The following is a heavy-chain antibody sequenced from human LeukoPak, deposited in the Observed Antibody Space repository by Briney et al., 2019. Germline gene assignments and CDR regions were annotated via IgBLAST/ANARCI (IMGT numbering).Heavy chain of an antibody. Sequence: GSLRLSCAASGFTVSSYSMNWVRQPPGKGLEWIGSIYYSGSTYYNPSLKSRVTISVDTSKNQFSLKLSSVTAADTAVYYCARDRFGEVHAFQHWGQGTLVTVSS. V-gene: IGHV4-39*07. CDR2: IYYSGST. CDR1: GFTVSSYS. CDR3: ARDRFGEVHAFQH. J-gene: IGHJ1*01. D-gene: IGHD3-10*01.